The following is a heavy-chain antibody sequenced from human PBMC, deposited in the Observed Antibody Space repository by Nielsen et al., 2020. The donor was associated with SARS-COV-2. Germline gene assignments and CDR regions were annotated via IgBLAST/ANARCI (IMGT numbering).Heavy chain of an antibody. J-gene: IGHJ4*02. CDR1: GGSISSYY. D-gene: IGHD3-16*01. CDR2: FYYSGTT. CDR3: ASIRSFDYLWGIFPN. Sequence: GSLRLSCTVSGGSISSYYWSWVRQPPGKRLEWIGYFYYSGTTNFNPSLKSRVSMSVDTSKNQFSLKLMSVTAADTAVYYCASIRSFDYLWGIFPNWGPGTLVIVSS. V-gene: IGHV4-59*08.